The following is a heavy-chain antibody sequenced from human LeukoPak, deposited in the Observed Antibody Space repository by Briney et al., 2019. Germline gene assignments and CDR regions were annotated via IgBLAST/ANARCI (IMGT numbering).Heavy chain of an antibody. CDR3: ARTTYITGSSDFDY. J-gene: IGHJ4*02. CDR2: ISYDGSKT. CDR1: GFTFNIYA. D-gene: IGHD1-26*01. Sequence: PGGSLRLSCAASGFTFNIYAMHWVRQAPGKGLEWVAVISYDGSKTYYADSVKGRFTISRDNSKNTLYLQMNSLRAEDTALYYCARTTYITGSSDFDYWGQGTLVTVSS. V-gene: IGHV3-30-3*01.